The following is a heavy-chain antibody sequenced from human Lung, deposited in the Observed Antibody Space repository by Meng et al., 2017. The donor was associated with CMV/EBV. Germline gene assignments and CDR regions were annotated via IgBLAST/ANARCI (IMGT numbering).Heavy chain of an antibody. CDR3: AKATVSAAGFPHMDV. J-gene: IGHJ6*02. D-gene: IGHD6-13*01. CDR2: ISWDGGST. V-gene: IGHV3-43D*03. CDR1: GFTFDDHA. Sequence: GGSXRLXCAASGFTFDDHAMHWVRQAPGKGLEWISLISWDGGSTYYADSVKGRFTTSRDNSENSLYLQINSLRVEDTAVYYCAKATVSAAGFPHMDVWGQGTXVSGAS.